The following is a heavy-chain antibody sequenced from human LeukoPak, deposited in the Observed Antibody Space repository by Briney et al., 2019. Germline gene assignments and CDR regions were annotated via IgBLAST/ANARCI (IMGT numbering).Heavy chain of an antibody. CDR1: GYTFTSYY. CDR3: ARGGNELRYFDWLLDSVDY. V-gene: IGHV1-46*01. D-gene: IGHD3-9*01. J-gene: IGHJ4*02. Sequence: ASVKVSCKASGYTFTSYYMHWVRQAPGQGLEWMGIINPSGGSTSYAQKFQGRVTMTRDTSTSTVYMELSSLRSEDTAVYYCARGGNELRYFDWLLDSVDYWGQGTLVTVSS. CDR2: INPSGGST.